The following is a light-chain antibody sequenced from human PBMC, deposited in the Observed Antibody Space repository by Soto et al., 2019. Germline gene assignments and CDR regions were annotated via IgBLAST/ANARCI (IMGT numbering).Light chain of an antibody. Sequence: DLTMTQSPSSVSASVGDRVTITCRASQDITWLVWYQRKPGKAPKFLMSAASTFQSGVPSRFIASRSGTDFILTISGLQAEDFATYFCQQADRLPLTFGGGTRVEI. CDR1: QDITW. V-gene: IGKV1-12*01. CDR2: AAS. CDR3: QQADRLPLT. J-gene: IGKJ4*01.